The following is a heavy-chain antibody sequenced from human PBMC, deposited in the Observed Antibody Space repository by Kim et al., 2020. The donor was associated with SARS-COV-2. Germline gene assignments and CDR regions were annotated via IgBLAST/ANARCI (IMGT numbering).Heavy chain of an antibody. J-gene: IGHJ3*02. CDR3: ARRDTIIRGVDDAFDI. V-gene: IGHV5-51*01. CDR1: GYSFTSHW. Sequence: GESLKISCKGSGYSFTSHWIGWVRQMPGKGLEWMGIIFPGDSDTRYNPSFQGQVTISADKSITTAYLQWNSLKASDTAMYFCARRDTIIRGVDDAFDIWGQGTMVTVSS. D-gene: IGHD3-10*01. CDR2: IFPGDSDT.